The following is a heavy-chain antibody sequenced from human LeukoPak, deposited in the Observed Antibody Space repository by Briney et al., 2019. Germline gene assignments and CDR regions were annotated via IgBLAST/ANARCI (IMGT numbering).Heavy chain of an antibody. D-gene: IGHD3-22*01. V-gene: IGHV3-30*03. Sequence: GRSLRLSCAASGFTFSSYGMHWVRQAPGKGLEWVAVISYDGSNKYYADSVKGRFTISRDNSKNTLYLQMNSLRAEDTAVYYCAREYYDSSGYYFWTSDYWGQGTLVTVSS. CDR3: AREYYDSSGYYFWTSDY. J-gene: IGHJ4*02. CDR1: GFTFSSYG. CDR2: ISYDGSNK.